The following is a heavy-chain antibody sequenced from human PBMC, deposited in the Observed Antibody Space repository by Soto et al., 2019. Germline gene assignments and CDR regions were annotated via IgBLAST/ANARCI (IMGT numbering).Heavy chain of an antibody. D-gene: IGHD3-22*01. CDR3: ARDRRPSITMIVVVSNWFDP. J-gene: IGHJ5*02. V-gene: IGHV1-46*01. CDR2: INPSGGST. CDR1: GYTFTSYY. Sequence: ASVKVSCKASGYTFTSYYMHWVRQAPGQGLEWMGIINPSGGSTSYAQKFRGRVTMARDTSTSTVYMELSSLRSEDTAVYYCARDRRPSITMIVVVSNWFDPWGQGTLVTVSS.